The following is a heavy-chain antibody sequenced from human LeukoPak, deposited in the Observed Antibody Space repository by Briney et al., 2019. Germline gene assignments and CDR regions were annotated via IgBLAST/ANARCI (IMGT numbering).Heavy chain of an antibody. CDR3: ARDRDFPRDCFDS. Sequence: GGSLRLSCAASGFTFSNYALSWVRQPPGKGLEWVAAINAAGDGTWYPDSVKGRFTISRDRSKNTVYLQMNSLRVEDTALYYCARDRDFPRDCFDSWGQGTLVTVSS. D-gene: IGHD2-21*02. J-gene: IGHJ4*02. CDR1: GFTFSNYA. CDR2: INAAGDGT. V-gene: IGHV3-23*01.